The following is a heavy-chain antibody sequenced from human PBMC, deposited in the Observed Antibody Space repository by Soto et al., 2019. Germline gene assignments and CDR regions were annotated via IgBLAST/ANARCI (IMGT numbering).Heavy chain of an antibody. CDR1: GASVSSGSYY. Sequence: SETLSLTCTVSGASVSSGSYYWSWIRQPPGKGLEWIGYIYNIGITKYNPSLKSRVTISVDTSKNEFSLKLRSVTAADTAVYYCARVSYCHYGDYWRQRPPVTASS. CDR3: ARVSYCHYGDY. D-gene: IGHD3-10*01. CDR2: IYNIGIT. J-gene: IGHJ4*02. V-gene: IGHV4-61*01.